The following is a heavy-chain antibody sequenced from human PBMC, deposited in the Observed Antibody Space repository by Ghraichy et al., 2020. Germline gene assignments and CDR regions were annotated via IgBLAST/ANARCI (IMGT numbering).Heavy chain of an antibody. D-gene: IGHD6-19*01. CDR1: GGSISSYY. J-gene: IGHJ2*01. CDR3: ARWSAVAGRKNWYFDL. Sequence: SETLSLTCTVSGGSISSYYWSWIRQPPGKGLEWIGYIYYSGSTNYNPSLKSRVTISVATSKNQFSLKLSSVTAADTAVYYCARWSAVAGRKNWYFDLWGRCTLLTVSS. V-gene: IGHV4-59*01. CDR2: IYYSGST.